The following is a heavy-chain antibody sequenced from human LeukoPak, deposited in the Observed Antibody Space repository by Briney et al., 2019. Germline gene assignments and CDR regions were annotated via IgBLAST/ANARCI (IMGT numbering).Heavy chain of an antibody. D-gene: IGHD6-13*01. V-gene: IGHV3-9*01. CDR3: AKDKGIAAAGLIDY. CDR1: GFTFDDYA. J-gene: IGHJ4*02. CDR2: ISWNSGSI. Sequence: GRSLRLSCAASGFTFDDYAMPWVRQAPGKGLEWVSGISWNSGSIGYADSVKGRLTISRDNAKNSLYLQMNSLRAEDTALYYCAKDKGIAAAGLIDYWGQGTLVTVSS.